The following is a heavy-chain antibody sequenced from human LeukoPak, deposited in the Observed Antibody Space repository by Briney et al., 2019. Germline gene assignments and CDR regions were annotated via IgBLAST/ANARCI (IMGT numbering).Heavy chain of an antibody. CDR2: IIPILGIA. V-gene: IGHV1-69*04. Sequence: GASVKVSCKASGGTFSSYVISWVRQAPGQGLEWMGRIIPILGIANYAQKFQGRVTITADKSTSTAYMELSSLRSEDTAVYYCARGDIVAATYYYYGMDVWGQGTTVTVSS. J-gene: IGHJ6*02. CDR1: GGTFSSYV. D-gene: IGHD5-12*01. CDR3: ARGDIVAATYYYYGMDV.